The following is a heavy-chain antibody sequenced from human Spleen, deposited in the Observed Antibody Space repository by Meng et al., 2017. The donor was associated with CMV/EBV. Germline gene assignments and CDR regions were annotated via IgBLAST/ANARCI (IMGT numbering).Heavy chain of an antibody. CDR3: ARVGVVVPAAMSDY. V-gene: IGHV1-18*01. J-gene: IGHJ4*02. Sequence: QVQPVHAGAGVKKPGAAVKVSFKASGYTFTSYGISWVRQAPGQGLEWMGWISAYNGNTNYAQKLQGRVTMTTDTSTSTAYMELRSLRSDDTAVYYCARVGVVVPAAMSDYWGQGTLVTV. CDR2: ISAYNGNT. CDR1: GYTFTSYG. D-gene: IGHD2-2*01.